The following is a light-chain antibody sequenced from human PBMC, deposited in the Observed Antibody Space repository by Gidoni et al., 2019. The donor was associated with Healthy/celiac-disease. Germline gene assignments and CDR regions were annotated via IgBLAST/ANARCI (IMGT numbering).Light chain of an antibody. Sequence: DIQMTQSPSTLSASAGDRVTITCRASQSISSWLAWYQQKPGKAPKLLIYKASSLESGFPSRFSGSGSGTEFTLTISSLQPDDFATYYCQQYNSYSWTFGQGTKVEIK. J-gene: IGKJ1*01. CDR1: QSISSW. CDR3: QQYNSYSWT. V-gene: IGKV1-5*03. CDR2: KAS.